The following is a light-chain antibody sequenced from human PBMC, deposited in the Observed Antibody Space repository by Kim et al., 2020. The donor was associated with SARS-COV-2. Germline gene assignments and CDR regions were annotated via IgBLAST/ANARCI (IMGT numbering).Light chain of an antibody. J-gene: IGLJ2*01. CDR2: DVS. CDR1: SSDVGGYNY. Sequence: SITISCTGTSSDVGGYNYVSWYQQHPGKAPKLMIYDVSNRPSVVSNRFSGSKSGNTASLTISGLQAEDEADYYCSSYTSSSTLDVVFGGGTQLTVL. V-gene: IGLV2-14*03. CDR3: SSYTSSSTLDVV.